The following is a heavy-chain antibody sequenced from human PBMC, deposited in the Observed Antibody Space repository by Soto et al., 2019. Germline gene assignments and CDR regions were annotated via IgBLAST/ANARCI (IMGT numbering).Heavy chain of an antibody. CDR3: VSQRTSVLTQAYFHY. CDR2: VYYRGRS. CDR1: GGSVSNSNYY. D-gene: IGHD2-8*01. V-gene: IGHV4-39*01. J-gene: IGHJ4*02. Sequence: PSETLSLTCTVSGGSVSNSNYYWGWIRQSPGKGLEWIGSVYYRGRSYSKSSAKSRVTISVDTSKNQFSLNLNSVTASDTAVYYCVSQRTSVLTQAYFHYWGPGALVTVSS.